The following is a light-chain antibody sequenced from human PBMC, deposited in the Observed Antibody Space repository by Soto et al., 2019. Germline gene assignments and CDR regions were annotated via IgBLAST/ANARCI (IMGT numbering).Light chain of an antibody. CDR1: QSVSSN. J-gene: IGKJ1*01. CDR2: GSS. V-gene: IGKV3-15*01. Sequence: EILMTQYPATLSVFPGERVTLSCRASQSVSSNLAWYQQKPGQPPRLLIYGSSTRATGIPARFSGSGSGTEFTLTISSLQSEDFAVYYCQQYNNWPRTFGQGTKVDIK. CDR3: QQYNNWPRT.